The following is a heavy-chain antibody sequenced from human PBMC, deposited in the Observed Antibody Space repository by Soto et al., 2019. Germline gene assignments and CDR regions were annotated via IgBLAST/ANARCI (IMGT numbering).Heavy chain of an antibody. CDR3: VRGNIAVAGNWYDY. CDR1: GFTFTSYG. CDR2: IWYDGINK. J-gene: IGHJ4*02. Sequence: GSLRLSCAASGFTFTSYGVHWVRQAPGKGLEWVALIWYDGINKYYVDSVKGRFTISRDNSKNTVYLQMSSLRAEDTAVYYCVRGNIAVAGNWYDYWGQGTLVTVSS. V-gene: IGHV3-33*01. D-gene: IGHD6-19*01.